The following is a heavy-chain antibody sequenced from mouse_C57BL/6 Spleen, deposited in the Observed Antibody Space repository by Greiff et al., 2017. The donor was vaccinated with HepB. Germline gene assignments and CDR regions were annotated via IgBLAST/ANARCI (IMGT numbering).Heavy chain of an antibody. Sequence: VKLMESGAELVKPGASVKISCKASGYAFSSYWMNWVKQRPGKGLEWIGQIYPGDGDTNYNGKFKGKATLTADKSSSTAYMQLSSLTSEDSAVYFCARGGVYYGSTFDYWGQGTTLTVSS. CDR3: ARGGVYYGSTFDY. CDR2: IYPGDGDT. D-gene: IGHD1-1*01. CDR1: GYAFSSYW. V-gene: IGHV1-80*01. J-gene: IGHJ2*01.